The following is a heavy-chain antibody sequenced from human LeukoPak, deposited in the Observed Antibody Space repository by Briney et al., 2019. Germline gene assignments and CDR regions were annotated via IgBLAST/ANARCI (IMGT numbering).Heavy chain of an antibody. D-gene: IGHD4-17*01. CDR2: IKEGGSDK. J-gene: IGHJ4*02. CDR3: TRYGDDDTPGLN. V-gene: IGHV3-7*01. CDR1: GFSFSRYW. Sequence: GGSLRLSCAASGFSFSRYWMTWVRQAPGKGLEWVANIKEGGSDKYYVDSVRGRFTISRDNAKNSLYLQMNSLRAEDTALYYCTRYGDDDTPGLNWGQGTLVTVSS.